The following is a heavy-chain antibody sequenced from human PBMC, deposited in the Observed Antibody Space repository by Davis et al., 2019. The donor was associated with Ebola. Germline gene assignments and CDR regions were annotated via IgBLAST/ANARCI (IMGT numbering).Heavy chain of an antibody. CDR1: GGSFSNYY. CDR3: ARHRGASFDS. Sequence: SETLSLTCTVSGGSFSNYYWSWIRQSPAKGLEWIGYIHYSGSTMYSPSLKSRVTISVDTSKNQFSLKLSSMTAADTAIYYCARHRGASFDSWGQGNLVIVSS. CDR2: IHYSGST. D-gene: IGHD3-10*01. J-gene: IGHJ4*02. V-gene: IGHV4-59*08.